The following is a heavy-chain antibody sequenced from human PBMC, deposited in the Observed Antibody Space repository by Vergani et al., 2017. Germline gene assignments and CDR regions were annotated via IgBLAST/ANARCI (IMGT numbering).Heavy chain of an antibody. CDR3: AREGGIAVAGNWFDP. Sequence: QVQLVQSGAEVKKPGASVKVSSKASGYTFTSSGISWVRQAPGQGLEWVGWNSADNGNTNYAQKLQGRVTMTRDPSSSTAYMELSRLRSDDTAVYYCAREGGIAVAGNWFDPWGQGTLVTVSS. CDR2: NSADNGNT. V-gene: IGHV1-18*01. CDR1: GYTFTSSG. J-gene: IGHJ5*02. D-gene: IGHD6-19*01.